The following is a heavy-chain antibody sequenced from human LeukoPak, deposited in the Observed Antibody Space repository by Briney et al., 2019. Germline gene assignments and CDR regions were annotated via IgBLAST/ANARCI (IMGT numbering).Heavy chain of an antibody. V-gene: IGHV5-51*01. J-gene: IGHJ3*02. CDR2: IYPADSDT. Sequence: KTGESLKISCKGSGYNFSGYWIAWVRQMAGKGLEWMGIIYPADSDTRYSPSFQGQVTISADKSITTAYLQWSSLKASDTAMYYCGRHQHSGSYGAFDIWGQGTMVTVSS. CDR3: GRHQHSGSYGAFDI. D-gene: IGHD1-26*01. CDR1: GYNFSGYW.